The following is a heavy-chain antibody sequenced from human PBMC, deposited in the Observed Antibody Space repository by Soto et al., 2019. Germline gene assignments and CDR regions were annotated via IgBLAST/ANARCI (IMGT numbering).Heavy chain of an antibody. V-gene: IGHV4-34*01. D-gene: IGHD6-13*01. CDR3: ARGPFKAAAGTSHFDY. CDR1: GGSFSGYY. CDR2: INHSGST. J-gene: IGHJ4*02. Sequence: SETLSLTCAVYGGSFSGYYWSWIRQPPGKGLEWIGEINHSGSTNYNPSLKSRVTISVDTSKNQFSLKLSSVTAADAAVYYCARGPFKAAAGTSHFDYWGQGTLVTVSS.